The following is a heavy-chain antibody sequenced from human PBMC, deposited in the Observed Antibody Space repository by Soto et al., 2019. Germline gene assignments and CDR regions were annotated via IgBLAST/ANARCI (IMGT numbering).Heavy chain of an antibody. V-gene: IGHV1-69*12. CDR3: ARDPVIGNGGMDV. CDR1: GGTFSSYA. J-gene: IGHJ6*02. CDR2: ISPIFGTA. Sequence: QVQLVQSGAEVKKPGSSVKVSCKASGGTFSSYAISWVRQAPGQGLEWMGGISPIFGTANYAQKFQGRVTITADESTSTAYMELSSVRSGDTAVYYCARDPVIGNGGMDVWGQGTTVTVSS. D-gene: IGHD3-22*01.